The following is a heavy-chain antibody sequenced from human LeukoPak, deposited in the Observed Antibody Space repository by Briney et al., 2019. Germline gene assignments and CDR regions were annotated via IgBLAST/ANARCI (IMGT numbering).Heavy chain of an antibody. J-gene: IGHJ5*02. CDR2: ISGSSTTI. Sequence: PGWSLRLSCAASGFTISDYSMNWVRQAPGKGLECVSYISGSSTTIYYADSVRGRFTISRDNAKNSLYLQMNSLRAEDAAVYYCARDIRYGDYAGWFDPWGLGTLVTVSS. V-gene: IGHV3-48*04. CDR1: GFTISDYS. D-gene: IGHD4-17*01. CDR3: ARDIRYGDYAGWFDP.